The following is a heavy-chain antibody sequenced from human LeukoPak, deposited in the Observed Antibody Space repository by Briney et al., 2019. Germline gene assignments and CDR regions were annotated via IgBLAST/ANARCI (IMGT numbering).Heavy chain of an antibody. Sequence: SETLSLTCTVSGYSISSGYYWGWIRQPAGKGLEWIGRIYTSGSTNYNPSLKSRVTISVDTSKNQFSLKLSSVTAADTAVYYCAREVLHYYGSGSYYTWFDPWGQGTLVTVSS. J-gene: IGHJ5*02. D-gene: IGHD3-10*01. V-gene: IGHV4-61*02. CDR3: AREVLHYYGSGSYYTWFDP. CDR1: GYSISSGYY. CDR2: IYTSGST.